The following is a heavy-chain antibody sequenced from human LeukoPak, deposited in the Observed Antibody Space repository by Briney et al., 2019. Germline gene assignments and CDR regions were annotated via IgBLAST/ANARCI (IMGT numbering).Heavy chain of an antibody. CDR1: GFTFSSYW. CDR3: ARDPTVTNFHDAFDI. D-gene: IGHD4-17*01. Sequence: GGSLRLSCAASGFTFSSYWMSWVRQAPGKGLERVATIKQDGSQKEYVDSVKGHFTISRDNAKNSLYLQMNSLRAEDTAVYYCARDPTVTNFHDAFDIWGQGTMVTVSS. J-gene: IGHJ3*02. CDR2: IKQDGSQK. V-gene: IGHV3-7*05.